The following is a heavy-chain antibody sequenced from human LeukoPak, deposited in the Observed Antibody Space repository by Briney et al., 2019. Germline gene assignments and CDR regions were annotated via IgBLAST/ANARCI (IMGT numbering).Heavy chain of an antibody. D-gene: IGHD6-13*01. J-gene: IGHJ5*02. Sequence: ASVKVSCKASGGTFSSYAISWVRQAPGQGLEWMGGIIPIFGTANYAQKFQGRVTITADESTSTAYMELSSLRSEDTAVYYCARVPNSSSWVLAKWFDPWGREPWSPSPQ. V-gene: IGHV1-69*13. CDR1: GGTFSSYA. CDR2: IIPIFGTA. CDR3: ARVPNSSSWVLAKWFDP.